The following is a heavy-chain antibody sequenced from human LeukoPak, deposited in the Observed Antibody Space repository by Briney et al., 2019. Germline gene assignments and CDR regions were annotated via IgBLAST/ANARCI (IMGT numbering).Heavy chain of an antibody. CDR2: ISAYNGNT. D-gene: IGHD6-19*01. J-gene: IGHJ4*02. CDR3: ARDLTKSLYSSGWYEDY. V-gene: IGHV1-18*01. CDR1: GYTFTSYG. Sequence: ASVKVSFKASGYTFTSYGISWVRQAPGQGLEWMGWISAYNGNTNYAQKLQGRVTMTTDTSTSTAYMELRSLRSDDTAVYYCARDLTKSLYSSGWYEDYWGQGTLVTVSS.